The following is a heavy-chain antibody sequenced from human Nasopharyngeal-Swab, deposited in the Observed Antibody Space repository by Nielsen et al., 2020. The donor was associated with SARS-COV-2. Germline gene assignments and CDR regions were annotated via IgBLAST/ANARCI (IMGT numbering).Heavy chain of an antibody. D-gene: IGHD3-3*01. Sequence: ASVKVSCKASGYTFTGYYMHWVRQAPGQGLEWMGRINPNSGGTNYAQKFQGRVTMTRDTSISTAYMELSRLRSDDTAVYYCARGARVTIFGVVMHDAFDIWGQGTMVTVSS. V-gene: IGHV1-2*06. J-gene: IGHJ3*02. CDR3: ARGARVTIFGVVMHDAFDI. CDR1: GYTFTGYY. CDR2: INPNSGGT.